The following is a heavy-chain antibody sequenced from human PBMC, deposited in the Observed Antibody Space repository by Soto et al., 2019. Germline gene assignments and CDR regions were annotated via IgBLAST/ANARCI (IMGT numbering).Heavy chain of an antibody. CDR3: AREDDGGDRDYYGLDV. J-gene: IGHJ6*02. Sequence: QVQLQESGPGLVRPSQTLSLTCTVSGGSISYDHYHWTWIRQPPGKGLEWIGYIHYSGSVFYNPSLQSRLSMSVDTSKILFSLKLSSVTAADTAVYFCAREDDGGDRDYYGLDVWGQGTTVTVSS. D-gene: IGHD2-21*02. V-gene: IGHV4-30-4*01. CDR1: GGSISYDHYH. CDR2: IHYSGSV.